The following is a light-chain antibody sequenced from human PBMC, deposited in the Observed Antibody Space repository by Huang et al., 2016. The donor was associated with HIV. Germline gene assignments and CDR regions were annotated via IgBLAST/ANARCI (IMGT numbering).Light chain of an antibody. J-gene: IGKJ1*01. CDR3: QQFYSIPRT. CDR1: QSVLYSSNSKNY. Sequence: DIVMTQSPDSLAVSLGERATINCRSLQSVLYSSNSKNYLAWYQQKPGQPPQLLIYWASARESGVPDRCSGGGSGTDFTLTISSLQAEDVAVYYCQQFYSIPRTFGQGTKVEIK. V-gene: IGKV4-1*01. CDR2: WAS.